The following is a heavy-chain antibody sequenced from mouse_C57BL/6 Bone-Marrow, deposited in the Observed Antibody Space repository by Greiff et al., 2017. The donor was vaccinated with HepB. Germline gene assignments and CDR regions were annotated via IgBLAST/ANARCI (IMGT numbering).Heavy chain of an antibody. Sequence: QVQLQQPGAELVKPGASVKLSCKASGYTFTSYWMQWVKQRPGQGLEWIGEIDPSDSYTNYNQKFKGKATLTVDTSSSTAYMQLSSLTSEDAAVYYCARCMVTTWFAYWGQGTLVTVSA. D-gene: IGHD2-2*01. CDR1: GYTFTSYW. V-gene: IGHV1-50*01. J-gene: IGHJ3*01. CDR3: ARCMVTTWFAY. CDR2: IDPSDSYT.